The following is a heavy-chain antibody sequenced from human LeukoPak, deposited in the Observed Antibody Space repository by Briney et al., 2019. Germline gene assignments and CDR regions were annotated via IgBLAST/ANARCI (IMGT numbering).Heavy chain of an antibody. CDR2: IIPIFGTA. CDR3: ARAYYYDSSGYYTPLRD. J-gene: IGHJ4*02. CDR1: GGTFSSYA. V-gene: IGHV1-69*13. Sequence: SVKVSCKASGGTFSSYAISWVRQAPRQGLEWMGGIIPIFGTANYAQKFQGRVTITADESTSTAYMELSSLRSEDTAVYYCARAYYYDSSGYYTPLRDWGQGTLVTVSS. D-gene: IGHD3-22*01.